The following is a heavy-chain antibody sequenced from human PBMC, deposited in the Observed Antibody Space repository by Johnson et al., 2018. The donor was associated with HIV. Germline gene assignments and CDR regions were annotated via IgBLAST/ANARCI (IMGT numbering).Heavy chain of an antibody. CDR2: ISSSGSTI. Sequence: GFTFSDYYMSWIRQAPGKGLEWFSYISSSGSTIYYADSVTGRFTVSRDNSKNTLYLQMNSLRGEDTAVYYCARGSQEMVTIWNAFDIWGQGTMVTVSS. J-gene: IGHJ3*02. D-gene: IGHD5-24*01. CDR3: ARGSQEMVTIWNAFDI. V-gene: IGHV3-11*04. CDR1: GFTFSDYY.